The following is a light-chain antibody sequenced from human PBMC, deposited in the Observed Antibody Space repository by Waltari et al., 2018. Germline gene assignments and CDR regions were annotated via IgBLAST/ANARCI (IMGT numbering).Light chain of an antibody. V-gene: IGLV1-44*01. CDR2: TDN. CDR3: AGWDDSLNGWV. CDR1: SSNIGFNT. Sequence: QSVLTQPPSASGTPAPRVTISCSGTSSNIGFNTVSWYQQVPGTAPKLLIYTDNQRPSGVPDRFSGSKSGSSASLAISGLQSEDEADYYCAGWDDSLNGWVFGGGTKVTVV. J-gene: IGLJ3*02.